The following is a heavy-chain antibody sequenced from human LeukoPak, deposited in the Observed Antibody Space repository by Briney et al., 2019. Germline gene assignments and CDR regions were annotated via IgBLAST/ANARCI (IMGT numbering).Heavy chain of an antibody. CDR2: IYSGGST. J-gene: IGHJ4*02. Sequence: GSLRLSCAASGFTVSSNYMSWVRRAPGKGLEWVSVIYSGGSTYYADSVKGRFTISRDNSKNTLYLQMNSLRAEDTAVYYCAREGRGSYYFDYWGQGTLVTVSS. D-gene: IGHD1-26*01. CDR1: GFTVSSNY. CDR3: AREGRGSYYFDY. V-gene: IGHV3-53*01.